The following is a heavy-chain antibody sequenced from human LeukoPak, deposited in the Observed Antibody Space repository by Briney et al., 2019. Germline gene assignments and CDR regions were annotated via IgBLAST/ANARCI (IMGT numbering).Heavy chain of an antibody. CDR2: ISGSGAT. V-gene: IGHV3-23*01. CDR1: RFSFSTYP. J-gene: IGHJ4*02. CDR3: AKDLNWGGR. D-gene: IGHD7-27*01. Sequence: GGSLRLSCAASRFSFSTYPMGWVRQAPGKGLEWVSGISGSGATDYADSVKGRFTISRDNSKNTLYLQINSLRAEDTAVYYCAKDLNWGGRWGQGTLVTVSS.